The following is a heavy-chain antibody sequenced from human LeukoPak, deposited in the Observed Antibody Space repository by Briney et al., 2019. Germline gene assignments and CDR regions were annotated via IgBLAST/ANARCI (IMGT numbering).Heavy chain of an antibody. CDR1: GYTFTGYY. V-gene: IGHV1-2*02. Sequence: ASVKVSCKASGYTFTGYYMHWVRQAPGQGLEWMGWINPNSGGTNYAQKFRGRVTMTRDTSISTAYMELSRLRSDDTAVYYCARDAESRISGYGREIDYWGQGTLVTVSS. CDR2: INPNSGGT. CDR3: ARDAESRISGYGREIDY. D-gene: IGHD3-22*01. J-gene: IGHJ4*02.